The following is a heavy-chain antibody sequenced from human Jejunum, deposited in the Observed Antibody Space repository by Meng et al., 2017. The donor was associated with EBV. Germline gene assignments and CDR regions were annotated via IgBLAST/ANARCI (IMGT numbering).Heavy chain of an antibody. V-gene: IGHV4-4*03. CDR1: GGSITSSDW. CDR3: ARVRCSGGSCFYFDY. D-gene: IGHD2-15*01. J-gene: IGHJ4*02. CDR2: IYHDGSS. Sequence: QLQLQESGPGLVNPPGTLSCTCAVSGGSITSSDWWTWVRQPPGEGLEWIGEIYHDGSSNYSPSLKSRVTILLDKSENHFSLKLNSVTAADTAVYYCARVRCSGGSCFYFDYWGQGALVTVSS.